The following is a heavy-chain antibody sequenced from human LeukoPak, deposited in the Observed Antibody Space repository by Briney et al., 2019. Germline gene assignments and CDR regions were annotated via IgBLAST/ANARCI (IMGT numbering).Heavy chain of an antibody. D-gene: IGHD6-13*01. J-gene: IGHJ6*02. CDR3: ARECSSSWYTYYYYYYGMDV. CDR1: GYTFTGYY. CDR2: INPNSGGT. V-gene: IGHV1-2*02. Sequence: ASVKVSCKASGYTFTGYYMHRVRQAPGQGLEWMGWINPNSGGTNYAQKFQGRVTMTRDTSISTAYMELSRLRSDDTAVYYCARECSSSWYTYYYYYYGMDVWGQGTTVTVSS.